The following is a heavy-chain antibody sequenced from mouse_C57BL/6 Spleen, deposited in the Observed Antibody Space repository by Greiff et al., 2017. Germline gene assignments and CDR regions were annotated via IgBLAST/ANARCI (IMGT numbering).Heavy chain of an antibody. Sequence: QVQLQQPGTELVKPGASVKLSCKASGYTFTSYWMHWVKQRPGQGLEWIGNINPSNGGTNYNEKFKSKATLTVDKSSSTAYMQLSSLTSEDSAVYYCARGVYYDYDERGWGYWGQGTSVTVSS. CDR3: ARGVYYDYDERGWGY. D-gene: IGHD2-4*01. CDR1: GYTFTSYW. J-gene: IGHJ4*01. CDR2: INPSNGGT. V-gene: IGHV1-53*01.